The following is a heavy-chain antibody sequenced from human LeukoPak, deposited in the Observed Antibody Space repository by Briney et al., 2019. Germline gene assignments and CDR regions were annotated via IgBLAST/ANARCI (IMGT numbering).Heavy chain of an antibody. D-gene: IGHD3/OR15-3a*01. V-gene: IGHV1-8*03. CDR1: GYSFTIFH. CDR2: VNPDTGNT. Sequence: ASVKVSCKAAGYSFTIFHFNWERQAPGQGPEWMGLVNPDTGNTGFAQKFQGRVTITQNSSVTTVYMELSSLTSEDTAVYYCARRGLVAGIYDLVYGFDLWGQGTMVTVSS. CDR3: ARRGLVAGIYDLVYGFDL. J-gene: IGHJ3*01.